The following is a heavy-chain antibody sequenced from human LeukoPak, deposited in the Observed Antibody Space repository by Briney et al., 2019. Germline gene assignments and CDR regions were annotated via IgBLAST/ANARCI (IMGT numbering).Heavy chain of an antibody. Sequence: PSETLSLTCTVSGGSISSYYWSWIRQPAGKGLEWIGHIYTSGSTNYNPSLKSRITMSVGTSKNQFSLRLSSMTAADTAVYYCASSGLSSGWFPDYWGQGTLVTVSS. CDR2: IYTSGST. D-gene: IGHD6-19*01. CDR1: GGSISSYY. V-gene: IGHV4-4*07. CDR3: ASSGLSSGWFPDY. J-gene: IGHJ4*02.